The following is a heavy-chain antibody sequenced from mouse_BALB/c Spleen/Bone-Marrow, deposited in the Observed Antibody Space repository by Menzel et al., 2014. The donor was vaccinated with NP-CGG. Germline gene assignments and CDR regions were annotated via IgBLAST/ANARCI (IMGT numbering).Heavy chain of an antibody. CDR2: IFPGIGTT. J-gene: IGHJ2*01. D-gene: IGHD2-1*01. Sequence: VQGVESGAELVKPGASVKLSCKTSGYTFTNYWIQWVKQRPGQGLGWIGEIFPGIGTTYYSEKFKGKATLTIDTSSSTAYMQLSGLTSEDSAVYFCARGGNYGYWGQGTTLTVPS. V-gene: IGHV1S132*01. CDR3: ARGGNYGY. CDR1: GYTFTNYW.